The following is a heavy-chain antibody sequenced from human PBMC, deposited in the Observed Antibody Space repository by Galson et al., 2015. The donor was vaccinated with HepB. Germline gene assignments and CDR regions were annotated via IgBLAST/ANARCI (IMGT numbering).Heavy chain of an antibody. Sequence: SLRLSCAASGFTFSNYAMSWVRQAPGKGLEWVSAISGSGRNPYYADSMKGRLTVSRDNSKTTLFLQMNSLKADDSAVYYCAKDRITAADHYYYGMDVWGQGTTVTVSS. CDR3: AKDRITAADHYYYGMDV. J-gene: IGHJ6*02. V-gene: IGHV3-23*01. D-gene: IGHD2-2*01. CDR1: GFTFSNYA. CDR2: ISGSGRNP.